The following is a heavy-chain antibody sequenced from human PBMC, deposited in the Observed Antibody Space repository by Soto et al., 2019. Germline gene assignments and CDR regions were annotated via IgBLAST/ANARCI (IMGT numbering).Heavy chain of an antibody. D-gene: IGHD3-22*01. V-gene: IGHV3-30-3*01. CDR1: GFTFSSYA. CDR3: ARARAYYYDSSPFDY. Sequence: GGSLRLSCAASGFTFSSYAMHWVRQAPGKGLEWVAVISYDGSNKYYADSVKGRFTISRDNSKNTLYLQMNSLRAEDTAVYYCARARAYYYDSSPFDYWGQGTLVTVSS. J-gene: IGHJ4*02. CDR2: ISYDGSNK.